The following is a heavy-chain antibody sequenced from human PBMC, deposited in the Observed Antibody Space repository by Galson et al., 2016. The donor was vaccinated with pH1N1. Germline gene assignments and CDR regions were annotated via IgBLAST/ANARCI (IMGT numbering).Heavy chain of an antibody. D-gene: IGHD1-26*01. CDR1: GYTFTGYY. V-gene: IGHV1-2*06. J-gene: IGHJ3*02. Sequence: SVKVSCKASGYTFTGYYMHWVRQAPGQGLEWMGRINPNSGGTNYAQKFQGRVTMTRDTSISTAYMELSRLRSDDTAVYYCARVYSRGGTHYPDAFDIWGQGTMVTVSS. CDR3: ARVYSRGGTHYPDAFDI. CDR2: INPNSGGT.